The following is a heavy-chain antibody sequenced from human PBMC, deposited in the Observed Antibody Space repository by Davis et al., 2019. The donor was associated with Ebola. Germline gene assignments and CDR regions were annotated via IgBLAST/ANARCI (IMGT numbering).Heavy chain of an antibody. CDR3: ARDDSSAHDY. CDR2: ISGSGGST. J-gene: IGHJ4*02. V-gene: IGHV3-23*01. CDR1: GFTFSSYA. D-gene: IGHD3-22*01. Sequence: GESLKISCAASGFTFSSYAMSWVRQAPGKGLEWVSAISGSGGSTYYADSVKGRFTISRDNSKNTLYLQMNSLRAEDTAVYYCARDDSSAHDYWGQGTLVTVSS.